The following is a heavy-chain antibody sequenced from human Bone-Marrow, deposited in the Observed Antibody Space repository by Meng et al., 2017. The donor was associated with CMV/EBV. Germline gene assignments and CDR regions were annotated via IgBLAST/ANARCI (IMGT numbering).Heavy chain of an antibody. CDR1: GYTFTGYP. Sequence: ASVKVSCKASGYTFTGYPIHWVRQAPGQGLEWMGRIIPILGIANYAQKFQGRVTMTRDTSISTAYMELSRLRSDDTAVYYCARAYYDFWSGSPPNYWGQGTLVTVSS. J-gene: IGHJ4*02. CDR2: IIPILGIA. CDR3: ARAYYDFWSGSPPNY. V-gene: IGHV1-2*02. D-gene: IGHD3-3*01.